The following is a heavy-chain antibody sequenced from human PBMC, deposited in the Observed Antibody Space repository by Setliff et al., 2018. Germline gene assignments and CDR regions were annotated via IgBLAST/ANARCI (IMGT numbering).Heavy chain of an antibody. CDR2: ISPYTGNT. V-gene: IGHV1-18*01. CDR1: GYTFINFG. Sequence: ASVKVSCKASGYTFINFGISWVRQAPGQGLEWVGWISPYTGNTYYAPRLQDRVTLTADTSTNTAYMELRSLISDDTAVYYCERLVRYCSTTSCQRTSGDDFWGLGTLVTVSS. CDR3: ERLVRYCSTTSCQRTSGDDF. D-gene: IGHD2-2*01. J-gene: IGHJ4*02.